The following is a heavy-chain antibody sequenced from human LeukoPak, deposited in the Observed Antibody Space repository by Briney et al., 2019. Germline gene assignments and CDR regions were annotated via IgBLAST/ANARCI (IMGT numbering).Heavy chain of an antibody. V-gene: IGHV3-30*18. CDR3: AKRHSSGYCHY. CDR1: GFTFSSYG. D-gene: IGHD3-22*01. J-gene: IGHJ4*02. CDR2: ISYDGSNK. Sequence: PGRSLRLSCAASGFTFSSYGMHWVRQAPGKGLEWVAVISYDGSNKYYADSVKGRFTISRDNSKNTLYLQMNSLRAEDTAVYYCAKRHSSGYCHYWGQGTLVTVSS.